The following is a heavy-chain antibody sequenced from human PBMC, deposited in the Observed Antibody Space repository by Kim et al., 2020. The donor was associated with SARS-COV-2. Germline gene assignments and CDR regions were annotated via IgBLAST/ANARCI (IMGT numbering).Heavy chain of an antibody. CDR3: ATKSGTEGSC. V-gene: IGHV3-48*03. J-gene: IGHJ4*02. Sequence: GGSLRLSCAASGFPFSSYEMIWVRQAPGKGLEWVSYISGSGSTISYADSVKGRFTISRDNAKNSLLLQMNRLRAEDTAVYYCATKSGTEGSCWGQGTLVTVSS. D-gene: IGHD6-13*01. CDR2: ISGSGSTI. CDR1: GFPFSSYE.